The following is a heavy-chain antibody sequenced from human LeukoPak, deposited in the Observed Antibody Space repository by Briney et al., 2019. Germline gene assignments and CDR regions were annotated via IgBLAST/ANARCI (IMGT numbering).Heavy chain of an antibody. D-gene: IGHD7-27*01. V-gene: IGHV4-39*02. CDR1: GGSSSSSSYY. CDR2: IYYSGST. J-gene: IGHJ4*02. Sequence: PSETLSLTCTVSGGSSSSSSYYWGWIRQPPGKGLEWIGSIYYSGSTYYSPSLKSRVTISVDTSKNQFSLKLSSVTAADTAVYYCARDRGGTGDLNYWGQGTLVTVSS. CDR3: ARDRGGTGDLNY.